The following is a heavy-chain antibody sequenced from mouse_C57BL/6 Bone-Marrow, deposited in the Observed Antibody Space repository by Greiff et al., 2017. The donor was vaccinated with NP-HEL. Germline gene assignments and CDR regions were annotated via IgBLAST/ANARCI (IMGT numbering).Heavy chain of an antibody. V-gene: IGHV3-6*01. J-gene: IGHJ4*01. CDR1: GYSITSGYY. CDR3: AVTTVVAPYYYAMDY. D-gene: IGHD1-1*01. CDR2: ISYDGSN. Sequence: EVHLVESGPGLVKPSQSLSLTCSVTGYSITSGYYWNWIRQFPGNKLEWMGYISYDGSNNYNPSLKNRISITRDTSKNQFFLKLNSVTTEDTATYYCAVTTVVAPYYYAMDYWGQGTSVTVSS.